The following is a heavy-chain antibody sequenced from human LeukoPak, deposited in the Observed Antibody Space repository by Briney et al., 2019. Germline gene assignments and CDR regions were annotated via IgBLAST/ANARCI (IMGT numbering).Heavy chain of an antibody. D-gene: IGHD2-21*02. J-gene: IGHJ3*02. CDR1: GFTFSSFW. V-gene: IGHV3-7*01. Sequence: PGGSLRLSCAASGFTFSSFWMSWVRQAPGKGLEWVANINQDGTESYSVDSVKGRFTISRDNAKNSLFMQMNSLRAEDTAVYYCARGGSYCGGDCYFDAAFDIWGQGTMVTVSS. CDR3: ARGGSYCGGDCYFDAAFDI. CDR2: INQDGTES.